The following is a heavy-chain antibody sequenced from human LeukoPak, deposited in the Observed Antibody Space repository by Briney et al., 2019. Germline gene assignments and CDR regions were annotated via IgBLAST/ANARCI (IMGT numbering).Heavy chain of an antibody. V-gene: IGHV1-18*01. CDR1: GYTFSNFG. Sequence: GASVKVSCKASGYTFSNFGISWVRQAPGQGLEWMGWSSGYNDDTHYAQKFQGRVTMTTDTSTNTAYMDLRSLRSDDTAIYYCAKDFYNSGGQWYDCFDIWGQGTMVTVSS. D-gene: IGHD2-15*01. J-gene: IGHJ3*02. CDR2: SSGYNDDT. CDR3: AKDFYNSGGQWYDCFDI.